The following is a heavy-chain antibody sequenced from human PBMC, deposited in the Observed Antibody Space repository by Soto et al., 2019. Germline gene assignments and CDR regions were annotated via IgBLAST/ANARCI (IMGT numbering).Heavy chain of an antibody. CDR2: IKYNSAVI. V-gene: IGHV3-9*01. CDR1: GFTFDDYA. J-gene: IGHJ4*02. CDR3: ARDPSVKAIGSADH. Sequence: GGSLRLSCVVSGFTFDDYAMHWVRQAPGGGLEWVSAIKYNSAVIGYADSVKGRFTISRDNAKNALYLQMTSLRSEDTALYYCARDPSVKAIGSADHWGQGTLVTVSS. D-gene: IGHD6-25*01.